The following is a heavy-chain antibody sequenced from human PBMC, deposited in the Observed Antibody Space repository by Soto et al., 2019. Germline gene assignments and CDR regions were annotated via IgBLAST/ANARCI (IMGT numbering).Heavy chain of an antibody. Sequence: SVKVSCKASGGTFSSYTISWVRQAPGQGLEWMGGIIPIFGTANYAQKFQGRVTITADESTSTAYMELSSLRSEDTAVYYCARALPGYSYGYVPYWGQGTLVTVS. D-gene: IGHD5-18*01. CDR2: IIPIFGTA. V-gene: IGHV1-69*13. CDR1: GGTFSSYT. CDR3: ARALPGYSYGYVPY. J-gene: IGHJ4*02.